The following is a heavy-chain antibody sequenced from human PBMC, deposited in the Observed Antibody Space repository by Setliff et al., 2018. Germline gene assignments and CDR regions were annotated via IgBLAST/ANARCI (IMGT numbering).Heavy chain of an antibody. CDR1: GGSISSGDAS. CDR3: ARGGGYGSGGSFHNPRFDY. CDR2: IYHAGST. D-gene: IGHD3-10*01. Sequence: PSETLSLTCAVSGGSISSGDASWSWVRQPPGKGLEWIGYIYHAGSTYYNPSLERRVTISIDKPNKLFSLELRSLTAADTALYYCARGGGYGSGGSFHNPRFDYWGQGMLVTVSS. J-gene: IGHJ4*02. V-gene: IGHV4-30-2*01.